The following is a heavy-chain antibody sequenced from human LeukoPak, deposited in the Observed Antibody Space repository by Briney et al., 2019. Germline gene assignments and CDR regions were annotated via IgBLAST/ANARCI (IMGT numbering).Heavy chain of an antibody. V-gene: IGHV3-30*03. CDR2: ISYDGSNK. CDR3: ARSLDTGDWFDP. D-gene: IGHD5-18*01. J-gene: IGHJ5*02. CDR1: GFTFSIYW. Sequence: PGGSLRLSCAASGFTFSIYWMTWVRQAPGKGLEWVAVISYDGSNKYYADSVKGRFTISRDNSKNTLYLQMNSLRAEDTAVYYCARSLDTGDWFDPWGQGTLVTVSS.